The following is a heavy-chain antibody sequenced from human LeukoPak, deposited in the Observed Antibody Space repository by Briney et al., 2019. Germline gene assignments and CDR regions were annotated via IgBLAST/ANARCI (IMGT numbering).Heavy chain of an antibody. CDR3: ANSIDFDYGDYYFDY. V-gene: IGHV4-39*07. J-gene: IGHJ4*02. D-gene: IGHD4-17*01. CDR1: GGSISSSSYY. Sequence: PSETLSLTCTVSGGSISSSSYYWGWIRQPPGKGLEWIGSIHYSGSTNYNPSLKSRVTISLDTSKNQFSLKLSSVTAADTAVYYCANSIDFDYGDYYFDYWGQGALVTISS. CDR2: IHYSGST.